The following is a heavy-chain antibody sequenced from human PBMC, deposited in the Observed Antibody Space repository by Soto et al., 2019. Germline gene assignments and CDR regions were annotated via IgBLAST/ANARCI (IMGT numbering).Heavy chain of an antibody. CDR3: AREDAYRGILGVSQRVYYGMDV. Sequence: QVQLVESGGGLVKPGGSLRLSCAASGFTLNDYYMNWIRQAPGKGLEWVSDISSSGSSTNYADSVKGRFTISRDNAKNSLYLQMNSLRAEDTAVYYCAREDAYRGILGVSQRVYYGMDVWGQGTTVTVSS. CDR2: ISSSGSST. CDR1: GFTLNDYY. D-gene: IGHD3-10*01. J-gene: IGHJ6*02. V-gene: IGHV3-11*06.